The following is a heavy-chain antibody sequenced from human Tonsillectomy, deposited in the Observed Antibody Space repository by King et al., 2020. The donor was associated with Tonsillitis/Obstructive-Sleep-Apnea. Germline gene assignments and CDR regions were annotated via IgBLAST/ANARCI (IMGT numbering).Heavy chain of an antibody. CDR3: AKDLTRNPLPPPDY. J-gene: IGHJ4*02. CDR1: GFTFSSYG. CDR2: ISYDGSNK. V-gene: IGHV3-30*18. D-gene: IGHD3-9*01. Sequence: VQLVESGGGVVQPGRSLRLSCAASGFTFSSYGMHWVRQAPGKGLEWVAVISYDGSNKYYADSVKGRFTISRDNSKNTLYLQMNSLRAEDTAVYYCAKDLTRNPLPPPDYWGQGTLVTVSS.